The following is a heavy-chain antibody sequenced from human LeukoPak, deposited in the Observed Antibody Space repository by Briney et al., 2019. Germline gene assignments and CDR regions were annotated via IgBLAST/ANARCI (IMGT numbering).Heavy chain of an antibody. CDR1: GFTFSSYA. J-gene: IGHJ4*02. V-gene: IGHV3-33*08. D-gene: IGHD3-16*01. CDR2: IWYDGSNK. Sequence: PGASLRLSCAASGFTFSSYAMSWVRQAPGKGLEWVAVIWYDGSNKYYADSVKGRFTISRDNSKNALYLQMNSLRAEDTAVYYCASGGPQDYWGQGTLVTVSS. CDR3: ASGGPQDY.